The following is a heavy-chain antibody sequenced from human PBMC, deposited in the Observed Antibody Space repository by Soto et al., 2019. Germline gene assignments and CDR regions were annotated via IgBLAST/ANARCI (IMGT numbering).Heavy chain of an antibody. Sequence: SETLSLTCTVSGGSISSSSYYWGWIRQPPGKGLEWFGSIYYSGSTYYNPSLKSRVTISVDTSKNQFSLKLSSVTAADTAVYYCARQDRTTEPGGDLGYYYGMDVWGQGTTVTVSS. CDR3: ARQDRTTEPGGDLGYYYGMDV. J-gene: IGHJ6*02. V-gene: IGHV4-39*01. CDR2: IYYSGST. D-gene: IGHD4-4*01. CDR1: GGSISSSSYY.